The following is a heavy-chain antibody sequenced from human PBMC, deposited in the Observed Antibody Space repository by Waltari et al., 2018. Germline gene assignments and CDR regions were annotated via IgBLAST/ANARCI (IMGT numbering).Heavy chain of an antibody. CDR2: ISSSTTYI. J-gene: IGHJ4*02. Sequence: EVQLVASGGGMVQPGRSLGLSCGASVFTFRRYSMTWIRQAPGKGLEWVSSISSSTTYIHYADSVKGRFTISRDNAKNSLYLQMNSLRVEDTAVYYCVSGGWGFYFDYWGQGTVVTVSS. D-gene: IGHD7-27*01. V-gene: IGHV3-21*01. CDR1: VFTFRRYS. CDR3: VSGGWGFYFDY.